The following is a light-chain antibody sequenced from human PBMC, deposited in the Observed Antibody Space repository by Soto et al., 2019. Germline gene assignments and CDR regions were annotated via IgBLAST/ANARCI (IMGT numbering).Light chain of an antibody. CDR1: QSISSSF. CDR2: GAS. Sequence: ETVLTQSPGTLSVSPRERATLHCRASQSISSSFLAWYQQKPGQAPRLLIYGASSRATGIPDRFSGTGSETDFTLTISRLEPEDFAVYYCQQYDNSPITFGQGTRLEIK. V-gene: IGKV3-20*01. CDR3: QQYDNSPIT. J-gene: IGKJ5*01.